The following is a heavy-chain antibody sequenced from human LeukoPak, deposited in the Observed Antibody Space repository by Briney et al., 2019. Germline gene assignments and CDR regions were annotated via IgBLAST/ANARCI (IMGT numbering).Heavy chain of an antibody. CDR1: GFTSGDYY. D-gene: IGHD4/OR15-4a*01. CDR3: ARDGAEDYGIDY. V-gene: IGHV3-11*04. CDR2: ISGSSSTI. J-gene: IGHJ4*02. Sequence: GGSLRLSCEVSGFTSGDYYMSWSRQAPGKGLEWISYISGSSSTIYYADSVKGRFTITRDNGKNSLYLQMNSLTVEDTGVYYCARDGAEDYGIDYWGRGTLVTVSS.